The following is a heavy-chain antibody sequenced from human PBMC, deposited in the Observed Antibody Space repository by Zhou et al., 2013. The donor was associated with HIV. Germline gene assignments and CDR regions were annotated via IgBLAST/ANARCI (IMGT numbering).Heavy chain of an antibody. CDR3: ARAPVPVVPAAIPSLYYYYYMDV. CDR2: IIPIFGTA. V-gene: IGHV1-69*05. CDR1: GGTFSSYA. J-gene: IGHJ6*03. D-gene: IGHD2-2*02. Sequence: QVQLVQSGAEVKKPGSSVKVSCKASGGTFSSYAISWVRQAPGQGLEWMGGIIPIFGTANYAQKFQGRVTITTDESTSTAYMELSSLRSEDTAVYYCARAPVPVVPAAIPSLYYYYYMDVWGKGTTVTVSS.